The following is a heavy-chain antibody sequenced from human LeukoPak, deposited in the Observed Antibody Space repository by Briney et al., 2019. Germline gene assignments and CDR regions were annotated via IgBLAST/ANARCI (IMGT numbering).Heavy chain of an antibody. Sequence: SQTLSLTCAISGDSVSSNSAAWNWITQSPSRGLEWLGRTYYRSKWYNDYAVSVKSRITINPDTSKNQFSLQLNSVTPEDTAVYYCAREDCSGGSCYGGFDYWGQGTLVTVSS. D-gene: IGHD2-15*01. CDR3: AREDCSGGSCYGGFDY. V-gene: IGHV6-1*01. J-gene: IGHJ4*02. CDR2: TYYRSKWYN. CDR1: GDSVSSNSAA.